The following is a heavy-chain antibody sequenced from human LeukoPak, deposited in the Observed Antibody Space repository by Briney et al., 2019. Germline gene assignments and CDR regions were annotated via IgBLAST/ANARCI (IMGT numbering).Heavy chain of an antibody. CDR2: ISAYNGNT. V-gene: IGHV1-18*01. CDR3: ARGAGEWLLSLFDY. CDR1: GGTFSSYA. Sequence: EASVKVSCKASGGTFSSYAISWVRQAPGQGLEWMGWISAYNGNTNYAQKLQGRVTMTTDTSTSTAYMELRSLRSDDTAVYYCARGAGEWLLSLFDYWGQGTLVTVSS. J-gene: IGHJ4*02. D-gene: IGHD3-3*01.